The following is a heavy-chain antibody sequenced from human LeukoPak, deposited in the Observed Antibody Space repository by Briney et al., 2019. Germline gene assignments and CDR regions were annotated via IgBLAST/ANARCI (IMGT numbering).Heavy chain of an antibody. Sequence: ASVKVSCKASGYTFTGYYTHWVRQAPGQGLEWMGWINPNSGGTNYAQKSQGRVTMTRDTSISTAYMELSRLRSDDTAVYYCARTPQFYGSGTKGVSDYWGQGTLVTVSS. V-gene: IGHV1-2*02. D-gene: IGHD3-10*01. CDR2: INPNSGGT. J-gene: IGHJ4*02. CDR3: ARTPQFYGSGTKGVSDY. CDR1: GYTFTGYY.